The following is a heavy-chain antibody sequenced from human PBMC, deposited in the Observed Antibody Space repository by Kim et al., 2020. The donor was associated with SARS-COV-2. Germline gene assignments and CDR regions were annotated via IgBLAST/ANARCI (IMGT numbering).Heavy chain of an antibody. J-gene: IGHJ4*02. CDR3: ARVAYCGGDCYRNFDY. CDR2: IFPGDSNT. Sequence: GESLKISCKASGYSFSSYWIGWVRQMPGKGLEWMGIIFPGDSNTRYSPSFQGQVTISADKSISTAYLQWSSLRASDTAIYYCARVAYCGGDCYRNFDYWGQGTLVTVSS. D-gene: IGHD2-21*02. CDR1: GYSFSSYW. V-gene: IGHV5-51*01.